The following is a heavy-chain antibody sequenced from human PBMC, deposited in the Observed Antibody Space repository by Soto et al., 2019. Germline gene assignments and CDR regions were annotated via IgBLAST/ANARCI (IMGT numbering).Heavy chain of an antibody. D-gene: IGHD1-1*01. CDR1: GYTFTSYG. CDR3: ARGRYGDY. J-gene: IGHJ4*02. V-gene: IGHV1-18*01. CDR2: ISAHNGNT. Sequence: QVHLVQSGAEVKKPGASVKVSCKGSGYTFTSYGITWVRQAPGQGLEWMGWISAHNGNTDYAQKLQGRVTVNRDTSTSTAYMERRSLRSDDTAVYYCARGRYGDYWGQGALVTVSS.